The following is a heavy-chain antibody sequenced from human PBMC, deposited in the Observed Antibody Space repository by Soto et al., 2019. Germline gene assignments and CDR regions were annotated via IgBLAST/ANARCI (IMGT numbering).Heavy chain of an antibody. CDR1: GGSINSKSYY. Sequence: QLQLQESGPGLVKPSETLSLTCTVSGGSINSKSYYWGWIRQPPGQGLEWIGSIYYSGTTYYNPSLKCRLTISVDTSMNQFSLNLSSVTAADTAVYYCARRGNFYGSGTYYIDFDYWGQGTLVTVSS. V-gene: IGHV4-39*01. D-gene: IGHD3-10*01. CDR2: IYYSGTT. CDR3: ARRGNFYGSGTYYIDFDY. J-gene: IGHJ4*02.